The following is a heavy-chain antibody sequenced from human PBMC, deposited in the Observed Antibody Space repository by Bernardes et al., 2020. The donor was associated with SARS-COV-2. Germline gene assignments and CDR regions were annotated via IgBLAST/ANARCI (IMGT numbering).Heavy chain of an antibody. CDR2: IYYSGST. D-gene: IGHD1-1*01. CDR1: GGSISSYY. Sequence: SEPLSLTCTVSGGSISSYYWSWIRKPPGKGLEWIGYIYYSGSTNYNPSLKSRVTISVDTSKNQFSLKLSSVTAADTAVYYCARATGGEFGLDYWGQGTLVTVSS. J-gene: IGHJ4*02. CDR3: ARATGGEFGLDY. V-gene: IGHV4-59*01.